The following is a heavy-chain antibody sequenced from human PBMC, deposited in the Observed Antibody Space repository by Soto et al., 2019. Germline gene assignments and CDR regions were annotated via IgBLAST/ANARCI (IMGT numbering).Heavy chain of an antibody. CDR1: GFTFSSYA. D-gene: IGHD3-10*01. CDR2: ISGSGGST. J-gene: IGHJ4*02. V-gene: IGHV3-23*01. Sequence: GGSLRLSCAASGFTFSSYAMSWVRQAPGKGLEWVSAISGSGGSTYYADSVKGRFTISRDNSKNTLYLQMNSLRAEDTAVYYCAKEARITMVREENSGPFDYWGQGTLVTVSS. CDR3: AKEARITMVREENSGPFDY.